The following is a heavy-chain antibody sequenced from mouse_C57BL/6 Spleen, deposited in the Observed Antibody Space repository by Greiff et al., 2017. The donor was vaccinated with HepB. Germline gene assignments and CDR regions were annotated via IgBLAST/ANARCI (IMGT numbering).Heavy chain of an antibody. CDR3: ARREGYGNFFAY. V-gene: IGHV1-18*01. J-gene: IGHJ3*01. CDR2: INPNNGGT. D-gene: IGHD2-1*01. CDR1: GYTFTDYN. Sequence: EVKLQESGPELVKPGASVKIPCKASGYTFTDYNMDWVKQSHGKSLEWIGDINPNNGGTIYNQKFKGKATLTVDKSSSTAYMELRSLTSEDTAVYYWARREGYGNFFAYWGQGTLVTVSA.